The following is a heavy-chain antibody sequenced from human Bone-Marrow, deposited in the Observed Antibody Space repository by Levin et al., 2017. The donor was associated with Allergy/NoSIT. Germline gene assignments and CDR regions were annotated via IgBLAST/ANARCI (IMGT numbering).Heavy chain of an antibody. CDR3: ASNADFGY. Sequence: GESLKISCAASGFTASRNYMNWVRQAPGKGLEWVSLIYSDGSPPDADPVRGRFTIPRDNSKNTVFLQMTSLRVDDTAVYYCASNADFGYWGQGTLVTVSS. J-gene: IGHJ4*02. CDR1: GFTASRNY. V-gene: IGHV3-53*01. CDR2: IYSDGSP.